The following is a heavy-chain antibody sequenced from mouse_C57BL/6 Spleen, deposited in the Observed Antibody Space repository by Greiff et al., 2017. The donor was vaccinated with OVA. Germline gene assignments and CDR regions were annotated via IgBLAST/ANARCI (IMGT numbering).Heavy chain of an antibody. CDR1: GFTFSDYG. V-gene: IGHV5-17*01. Sequence: EVKLQESGGGLVKPGGSLKLSCAASGFTFSDYGMHWVRQAPEKGLEWVAYISSGSSTIYYADTVKGRFTISRDNAKNTLFLQMTSLRSEDTAMYYCARTYYDYDGYYAMDYWGQGTSVTVSS. J-gene: IGHJ4*01. CDR2: ISSGSSTI. CDR3: ARTYYDYDGYYAMDY. D-gene: IGHD2-4*01.